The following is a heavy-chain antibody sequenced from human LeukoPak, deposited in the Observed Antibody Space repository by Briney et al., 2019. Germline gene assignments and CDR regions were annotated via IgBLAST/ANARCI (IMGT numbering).Heavy chain of an antibody. CDR2: IYPGDSDT. CDR1: GYIFTNFW. Sequence: GESLKISCKGSGYIFTNFWIGWVRQMPGKGLEWMGIIYPGDSDTRYSPSFQGQVTVSADKSITTAYLQWSSLKASDTAMYYCARGHCSSNSCYRYNWFDPWGPGTLVTVSS. J-gene: IGHJ5*02. D-gene: IGHD2-2*01. CDR3: ARGHCSSNSCYRYNWFDP. V-gene: IGHV5-51*01.